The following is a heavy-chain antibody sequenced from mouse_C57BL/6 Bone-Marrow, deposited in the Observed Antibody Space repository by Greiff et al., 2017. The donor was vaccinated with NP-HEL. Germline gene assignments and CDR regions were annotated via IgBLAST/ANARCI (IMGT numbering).Heavy chain of an antibody. CDR1: GFNIKDDY. Sequence: EVMLVESGAELVRPGASVKLSCTASGFNIKDDYMHWVKQRPEQGLEWIGWIDPENGDTEYASKFQGKATITADTSSNTAYLQLSSLTSEDTAVYYCTTRGNPPMDYWGQGTSVTVSS. J-gene: IGHJ4*01. V-gene: IGHV14-4*01. D-gene: IGHD2-1*01. CDR2: IDPENGDT. CDR3: TTRGNPPMDY.